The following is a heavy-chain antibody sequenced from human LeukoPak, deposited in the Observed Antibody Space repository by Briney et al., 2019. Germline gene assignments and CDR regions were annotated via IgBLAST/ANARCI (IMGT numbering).Heavy chain of an antibody. CDR3: ARVGRGYSYGYFDY. J-gene: IGHJ4*02. CDR1: GGTFSSYA. Sequence: GASVKVSCKASGGTFSSYAISWVRQAPGQGLEWMGGIIPIFGTANYAQKFQGRVTITTDESTSTAYMELSSPRSEDTAVYYCARVGRGYSYGYFDYWGQGTLVTVSS. CDR2: IIPIFGTA. D-gene: IGHD5-18*01. V-gene: IGHV1-69*05.